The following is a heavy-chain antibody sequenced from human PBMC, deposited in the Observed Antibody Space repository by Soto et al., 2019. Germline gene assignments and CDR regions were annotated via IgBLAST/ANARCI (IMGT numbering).Heavy chain of an antibody. J-gene: IGHJ6*03. D-gene: IGHD2-15*01. V-gene: IGHV3-74*01. CDR3: ARGDCVGGTCYSLAVSFYYYMDV. CDR1: GFTFSNYW. CDR2: INSDGSVS. Sequence: EVQLVESGGGLVQPGGSLRLSCAASGFTFSNYWMYWVRQAPGKGLVWVSRINSDGSVSSYADSVKGRLTISRDNVKNTLYLQMDSLRDEDTAVYYCARGDCVGGTCYSLAVSFYYYMDVCGKGTTVTVFS.